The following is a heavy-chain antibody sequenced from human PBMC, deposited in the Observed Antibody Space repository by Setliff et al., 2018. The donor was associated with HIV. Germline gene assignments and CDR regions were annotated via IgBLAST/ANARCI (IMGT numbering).Heavy chain of an antibody. J-gene: IGHJ4*02. CDR3: ARGVPAVTGYHFDY. CDR2: IKSKIDGETT. V-gene: IGHV3-15*01. CDR1: GLTFTNAW. Sequence: GGSLRLSCAASGLTFTNAWMSWVRQAPGKGLEWVGRIKSKIDGETTDFAASLKGRFTISRDDSKSIAYLQMNSLKTEDTAVYYYARGVPAVTGYHFDYWGQGTLVTVSS. D-gene: IGHD6-19*01.